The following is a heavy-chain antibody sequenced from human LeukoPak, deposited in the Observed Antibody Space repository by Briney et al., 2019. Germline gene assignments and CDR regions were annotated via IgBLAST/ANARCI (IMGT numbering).Heavy chain of an antibody. CDR3: ARGLRGYYTFDY. D-gene: IGHD3-22*01. CDR2: ISSSSTTI. CDR1: GFTSTMYS. Sequence: GGSLRLSCAASGFTSTMYSMNWVRQAPGKGLEWVSYISSSSTTIYYADSVKGRFTLSRDSARNSLYLQMNSLREEDTAVYYCARGLRGYYTFDYWGQGTLVTVSS. J-gene: IGHJ4*02. V-gene: IGHV3-48*02.